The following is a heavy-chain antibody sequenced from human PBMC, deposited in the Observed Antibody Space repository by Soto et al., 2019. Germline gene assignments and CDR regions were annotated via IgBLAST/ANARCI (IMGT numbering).Heavy chain of an antibody. V-gene: IGHV4-4*02. J-gene: IGHJ6*02. D-gene: IGHD6-25*01. CDR3: ARDSGKATFYYKGMDF. CDR1: GDSMSSSYW. Sequence: KTXESLSLRCAVSGDSMSSSYWGTWVRQSPGRGLEWIGEIYHIGITNYNPSLKSRVSISVDKSKNQFSLKLTSVTGADTAVYYCARDSGKATFYYKGMDFWGQGTTVTVSS. CDR2: IYHIGIT.